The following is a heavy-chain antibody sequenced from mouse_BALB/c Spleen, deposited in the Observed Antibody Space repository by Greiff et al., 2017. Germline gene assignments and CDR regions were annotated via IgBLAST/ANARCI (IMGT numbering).Heavy chain of an antibody. CDR3: ARSDGSSLAWFAY. Sequence: QVQLKQSGAELVKPGASVKLSCKASGYTFTSYWMQWVKQRPGQGLEWIGAIYPGDGDTRYTQKFKGKATLTADKSSSTAYMQLSSLASEDSAVYYCARSDGSSLAWFAYWGQGTLVTVSA. V-gene: IGHV1-87*01. D-gene: IGHD1-1*01. J-gene: IGHJ3*01. CDR2: IYPGDGDT. CDR1: GYTFTSYW.